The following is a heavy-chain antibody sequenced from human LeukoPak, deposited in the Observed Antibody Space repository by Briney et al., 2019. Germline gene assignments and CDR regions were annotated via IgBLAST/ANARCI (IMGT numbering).Heavy chain of an antibody. CDR1: GFTFSTYS. CDR3: AREGAKWELLFYGVGGWDAFHI. J-gene: IGHJ3*02. CDR2: ISRSSSYI. Sequence: GGSLRLSCAASGFTFSTYSMNWVRQAPGKGLEWVSSISRSSSYIYYADSVKGRFTISRDNAKNSLFLQMNSLRAEDTAVYYCAREGAKWELLFYGVGGWDAFHIWGQGTMVTVSS. D-gene: IGHD1-26*01. V-gene: IGHV3-21*01.